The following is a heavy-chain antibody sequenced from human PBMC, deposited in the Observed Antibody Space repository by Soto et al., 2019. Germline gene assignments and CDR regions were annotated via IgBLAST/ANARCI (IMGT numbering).Heavy chain of an antibody. CDR1: GFIFSDHY. CDR3: TRISLVGATGGRYFDY. Sequence: VQLVESGGGLVQPGGSLRLSCAASGFIFSDHYMDWVRQAPGKGLEWVGRIKNKANSYTTKYAASVKGRFTISRDDSKKSLYLQMNSLKTEDTAVYYCTRISLVGATGGRYFDYWGQGTLLTVSS. CDR2: IKNKANSYTT. V-gene: IGHV3-72*01. D-gene: IGHD1-26*01. J-gene: IGHJ4*02.